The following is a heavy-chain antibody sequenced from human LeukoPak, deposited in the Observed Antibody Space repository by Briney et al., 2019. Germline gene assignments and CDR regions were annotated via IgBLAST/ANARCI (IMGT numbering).Heavy chain of an antibody. Sequence: ASVKVSCKASGYTFTGYYMHRVRQAPGQGLEWMGWINPNSGGTNYAQKFQGRVTMTRDTSISTAYMELSSLRSEDMAVYYCARARYETRIWPKSRYDYYHYMDVWGKGTTVTVSS. CDR3: ARARYETRIWPKSRYDYYHYMDV. CDR1: GYTFTGYY. CDR2: INPNSGGT. V-gene: IGHV1-2*02. J-gene: IGHJ6*03. D-gene: IGHD3-3*01.